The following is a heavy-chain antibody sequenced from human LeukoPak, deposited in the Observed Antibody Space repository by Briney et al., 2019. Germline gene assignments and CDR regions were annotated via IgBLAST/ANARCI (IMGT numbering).Heavy chain of an antibody. CDR2: ISSSSSYI. Sequence: PGGSLRLSCAASGFTFSSYSMNWVRQAPGKGLEWVSSISSSSSYIYYADSVKGRFTISRGNAKNSLYLQMNSLRAEDTAVYYCARNWNDVRYFDYWGQGTLVTVSS. CDR1: GFTFSSYS. D-gene: IGHD1-1*01. CDR3: ARNWNDVRYFDY. J-gene: IGHJ4*02. V-gene: IGHV3-21*01.